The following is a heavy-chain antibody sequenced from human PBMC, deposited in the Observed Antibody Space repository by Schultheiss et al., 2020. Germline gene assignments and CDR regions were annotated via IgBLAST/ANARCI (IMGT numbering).Heavy chain of an antibody. V-gene: IGHV4-39*07. D-gene: IGHD3-3*01. CDR1: GGSISSSSYY. Sequence: SETLSLTCTVSGGSISSSSYYWSWIRQPPGKGLEWIGYIYHSGSTYYNPSLKSRVTISVDTSKNQFSLKLSSVTAADTAVYYCARDDFWSGYRFYGMDVWGKGTRVTVSS. J-gene: IGHJ6*04. CDR2: IYHSGST. CDR3: ARDDFWSGYRFYGMDV.